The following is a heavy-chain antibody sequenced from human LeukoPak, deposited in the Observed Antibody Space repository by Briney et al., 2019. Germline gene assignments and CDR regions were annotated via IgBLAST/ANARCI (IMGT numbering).Heavy chain of an antibody. V-gene: IGHV3-33*01. D-gene: IGHD3-22*01. CDR1: GFTFSNYG. J-gene: IGHJ4*02. CDR2: IWFDGRNK. Sequence: PGGSLRLSCAASGFTFSNYGMHWVRQAPGKGLEWVALIWFDGRNKFHADSVKGRFTISRDNSKNTLYLQMNSLRAEDTAVYYCASNYDSSGYYSGYWGQGTLVTVSS. CDR3: ASNYDSSGYYSGY.